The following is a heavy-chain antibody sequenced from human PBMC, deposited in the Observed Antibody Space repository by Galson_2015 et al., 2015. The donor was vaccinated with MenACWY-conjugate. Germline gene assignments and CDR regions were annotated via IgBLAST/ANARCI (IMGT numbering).Heavy chain of an antibody. CDR2: ISDSGDTT. CDR3: ARSPGGYSSGGQIDS. D-gene: IGHD5-18*01. CDR1: GFTFSNYA. V-gene: IGHV3-23*01. Sequence: SLRLSCAASGFTFSNYAMSWVRQAPGKGLEWVSTISDSGDTTYFADSVRGRFTVSRDNSKNTLYLQINSLRAEDTAVYYCARSPGGYSSGGQIDSWGQGSLVTVSS. J-gene: IGHJ4*02.